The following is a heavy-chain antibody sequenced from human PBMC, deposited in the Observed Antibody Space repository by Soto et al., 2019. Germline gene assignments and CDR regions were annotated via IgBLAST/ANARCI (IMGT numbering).Heavy chain of an antibody. CDR2: SIPIFGTA. V-gene: IGHV1-69*13. CDR3: ASKPDDDFWRGYPYYYYGMDV. Sequence: SVKVSCKASGGTFSSDAISWVRQAPGQVLEWMGVSIPIFGTANYAQKFQGRVTITADESTSTAYMELSSLRSEDTAVYYCASKPDDDFWRGYPYYYYGMDVGCPGPTVPVSS. CDR1: GGTFSSDA. J-gene: IGHJ6*02. D-gene: IGHD3-3*01.